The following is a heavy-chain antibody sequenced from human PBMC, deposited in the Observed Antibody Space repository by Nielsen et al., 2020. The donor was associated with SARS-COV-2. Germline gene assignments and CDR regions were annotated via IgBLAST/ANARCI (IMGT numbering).Heavy chain of an antibody. CDR3: ARQATITTYDHDAFDI. D-gene: IGHD4-11*01. Sequence: SETLSLTCSVSGGSIHRSDYYWGWIRKPPGKGLEWIAHIYYSGATYYNPSLMSRDSISVDMSKNQFSLSLSSVTAADTAIYYCARQATITTYDHDAFDIWGQGTLVIVSS. CDR1: GGSIHRSDYY. V-gene: IGHV4-39*07. J-gene: IGHJ3*02. CDR2: IYYSGAT.